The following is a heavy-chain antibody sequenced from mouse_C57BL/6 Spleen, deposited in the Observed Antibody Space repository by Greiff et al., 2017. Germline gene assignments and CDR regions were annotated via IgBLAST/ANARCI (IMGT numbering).Heavy chain of an antibody. J-gene: IGHJ3*01. Sequence: VQLQQSGAELARPGASVKLSCKASGYTFTSYCISWVKQRTGQGLEWIGEIYPRSGNTYYNEKFKGKATLTADKSSSTAYMDLRSLTSEDSAVYFCASEDYSNYAFAYWGQGTLVTVSA. CDR2: IYPRSGNT. CDR3: ASEDYSNYAFAY. CDR1: GYTFTSYC. V-gene: IGHV1-81*01. D-gene: IGHD2-5*01.